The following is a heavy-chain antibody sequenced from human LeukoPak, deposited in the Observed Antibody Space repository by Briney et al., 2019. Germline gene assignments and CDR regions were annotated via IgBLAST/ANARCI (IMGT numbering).Heavy chain of an antibody. J-gene: IGHJ4*02. CDR1: GYTFTGYY. D-gene: IGHD3-22*01. V-gene: IGHV1-2*02. CDR2: INPNSGGT. Sequence: GASVKVSCKASGYTFTGYYMHWVRQAPGQGLEWMGWINPNSGGTNYAQKFQGRVTMTRDTSISTAYMELSRPRSDDTAVYYCARSGSGYYYPPYDYWGQGTLVTVSS. CDR3: ARSGSGYYYPPYDY.